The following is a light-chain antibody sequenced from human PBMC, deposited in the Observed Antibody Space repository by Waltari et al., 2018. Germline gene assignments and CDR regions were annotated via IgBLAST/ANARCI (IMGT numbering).Light chain of an antibody. Sequence: QSALTQPASVSGSPGQSITISCSGTSSDIGAYNLVSWYQQHPGEAPKLFIYEVTKRPSGVPTRFSGSKSGNTASLTISGLQAEDEAHYHCCSYAGSGTVVFGGGTKLTVL. CDR2: EVT. CDR3: CSYAGSGTVV. V-gene: IGLV2-23*02. J-gene: IGLJ2*01. CDR1: SSDIGAYNL.